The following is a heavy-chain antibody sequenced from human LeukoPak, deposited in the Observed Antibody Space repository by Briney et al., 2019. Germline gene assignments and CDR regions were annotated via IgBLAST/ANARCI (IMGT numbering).Heavy chain of an antibody. Sequence: GGSLRLPCTASGFTFKNYRMTSVRQAPGKGLEWVASMKDDGNEIQYVDSVKGRFTISRDNAKNSLYLQMNNLRAEDTAVYYCARNRATNDYWGQGTLVTVSS. V-gene: IGHV3-7*01. CDR1: GFTFKNYR. J-gene: IGHJ4*02. CDR3: ARNRATNDY. D-gene: IGHD1-26*01. CDR2: MKDDGNEI.